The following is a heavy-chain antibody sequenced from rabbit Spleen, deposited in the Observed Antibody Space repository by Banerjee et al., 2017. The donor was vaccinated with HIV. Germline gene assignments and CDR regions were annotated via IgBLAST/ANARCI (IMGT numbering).Heavy chain of an antibody. Sequence: QEQLEESGGGLVKPGASLTLTCTASGVSFSSSSYMCWVRQAPGKGLEWIACIDTGSSGFPYFATWAKGRFTCSKTSSTTVTLQMTRLTAADTATYFCARDTSSSFSSYGMDLWGQGTLVTVS. V-gene: IGHV1S45*01. CDR1: GVSFSSSSY. CDR3: ARDTSSSFSSYGMDL. CDR2: IDTGSSGFP. D-gene: IGHD1-1*01. J-gene: IGHJ6*01.